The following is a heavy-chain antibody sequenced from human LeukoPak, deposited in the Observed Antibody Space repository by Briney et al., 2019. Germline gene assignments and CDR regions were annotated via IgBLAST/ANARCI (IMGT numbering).Heavy chain of an antibody. V-gene: IGHV3-11*01. D-gene: IGHD6-13*01. Sequence: PGGSLRLSCAASGFTFSDYYMSWIRQPPGKGLEWISYISTTGSTIYYADSVKGRFIISRDNAKNSLYLQMNSLRAEDTAVYYCARDIAAAGTKASTEYFQHWGQGTLVTVSS. J-gene: IGHJ1*01. CDR2: ISTTGSTI. CDR1: GFTFSDYY. CDR3: ARDIAAAGTKASTEYFQH.